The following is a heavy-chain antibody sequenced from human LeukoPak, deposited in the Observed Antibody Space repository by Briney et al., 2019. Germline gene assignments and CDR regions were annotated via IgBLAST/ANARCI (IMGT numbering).Heavy chain of an antibody. V-gene: IGHV1-18*01. D-gene: IGHD4-17*01. CDR3: ARDPYGDYVTHFDY. Sequence: ASVKVSCKASGYTFTSYGISWVRQAPGQGLEWMGWISAYNGNTNYAQKLQGRVTMTTDTSTSTAYMELRSLRSDDTAVYYCARDPYGDYVTHFDYWGQGTLDTVSS. J-gene: IGHJ4*02. CDR2: ISAYNGNT. CDR1: GYTFTSYG.